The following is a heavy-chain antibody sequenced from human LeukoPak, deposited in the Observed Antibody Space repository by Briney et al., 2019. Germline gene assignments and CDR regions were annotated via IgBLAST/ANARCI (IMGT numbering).Heavy chain of an antibody. V-gene: IGHV3-23*01. J-gene: IGHJ4*02. Sequence: GGSLRLSCAASGFTFSSYGMSWVRQAPGKGLEWVSAISGSGGSTYYADSVKGRFTISRDNSKNTLYLQMNSLRAEDTAVYYCAKGPYCGGDCYSYFDYWGQGTLVTVSS. CDR2: ISGSGGST. D-gene: IGHD2-21*02. CDR1: GFTFSSYG. CDR3: AKGPYCGGDCYSYFDY.